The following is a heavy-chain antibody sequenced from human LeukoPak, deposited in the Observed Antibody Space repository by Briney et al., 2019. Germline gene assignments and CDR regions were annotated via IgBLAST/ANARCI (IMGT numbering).Heavy chain of an antibody. Sequence: SETLSLTCTVSGGPIRSYYWSWIRQSPGKGLEWIGYIYYSGSTNYNPSLKSRVTTSVDTSKNQFSLKLNSVTAADTAVYYCARIPVPTVTTIYYYMDVWAKGPRSPSP. V-gene: IGHV4-59*01. CDR3: ARIPVPTVTTIYYYMDV. CDR1: GGPIRSYY. CDR2: IYYSGST. D-gene: IGHD4-17*01. J-gene: IGHJ6*03.